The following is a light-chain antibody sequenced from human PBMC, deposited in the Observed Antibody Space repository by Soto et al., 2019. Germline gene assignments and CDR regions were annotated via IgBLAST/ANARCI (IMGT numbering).Light chain of an antibody. V-gene: IGKV3-15*01. Sequence: EIVMTQSPATLSVSPWERATLSCMASQSVSSNLAWYQQKPGQAPRLLIYGASTRATGIPARFSGRGSGTDFTLTISRLEPEDFAVYYCQQYGTSPPLTFGGGTKV. J-gene: IGKJ4*01. CDR3: QQYGTSPPLT. CDR2: GAS. CDR1: QSVSSN.